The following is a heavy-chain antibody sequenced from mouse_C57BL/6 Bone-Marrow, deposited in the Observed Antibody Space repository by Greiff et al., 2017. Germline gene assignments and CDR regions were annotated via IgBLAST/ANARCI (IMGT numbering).Heavy chain of an antibody. CDR2: IHPNSGST. CDR1: GYTFTSYW. V-gene: IGHV1-64*01. J-gene: IGHJ2*01. D-gene: IGHD2-12*01. Sequence: QVQLQQPGAELVKPGASVKLSCKASGYTFTSYWMHWVKQRPGQGLEWIGMIHPNSGSTNYNEKFKSKATLTVDTSSSTAYMQLSGLTSEDSAVYDCARLLLHRGYWGEKATLSVSS. CDR3: ARLLLHRGY.